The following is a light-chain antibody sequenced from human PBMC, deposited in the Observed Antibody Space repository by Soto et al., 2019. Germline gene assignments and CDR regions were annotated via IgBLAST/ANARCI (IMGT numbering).Light chain of an antibody. CDR2: STS. Sequence: DIQMTQSPSSVSASVGDRVTITCRASQNINRWLGWYQQKPGKVPEVLIYSTSTLQPGVPSRFSGSGSGTDFTLTISGLQREDSGTYYCQQAYTFPIPFGQGTRLEIK. CDR3: QQAYTFPIP. J-gene: IGKJ5*01. V-gene: IGKV1D-12*01. CDR1: QNINRW.